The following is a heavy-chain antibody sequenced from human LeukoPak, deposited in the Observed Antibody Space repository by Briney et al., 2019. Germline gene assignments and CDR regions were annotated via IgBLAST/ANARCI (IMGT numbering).Heavy chain of an antibody. CDR3: ARGGPRWLRLLPYYYYGMDV. Sequence: SETLSLTCAVYGGSFSGYYWSWIRQPPGKGLEWIGEINHSGSTNYNPSLKSRVTISVDTSKNQFSLKLSSVTAADTAVYYCARGGPRWLRLLPYYYYGMDVWGQGTTVTVSS. V-gene: IGHV4-34*01. CDR1: GGSFSGYY. D-gene: IGHD5-24*01. J-gene: IGHJ6*02. CDR2: INHSGST.